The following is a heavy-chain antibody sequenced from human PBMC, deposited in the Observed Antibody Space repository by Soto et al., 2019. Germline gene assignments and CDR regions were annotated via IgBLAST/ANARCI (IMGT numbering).Heavy chain of an antibody. CDR2: VSGDSATT. D-gene: IGHD3-16*01. Sequence: VGSLRLFGAASGFTFSNNAMTWVRQAGGKGLEWVSIVSGDSATTYYADSVKGRFTVSRDNSKNTVYLQMNSLRAEDTAIYYCVQDNNWADPGWGQGTLVTVSS. V-gene: IGHV3-23*01. J-gene: IGHJ4*02. CDR1: GFTFSNNA. CDR3: VQDNNWADPG.